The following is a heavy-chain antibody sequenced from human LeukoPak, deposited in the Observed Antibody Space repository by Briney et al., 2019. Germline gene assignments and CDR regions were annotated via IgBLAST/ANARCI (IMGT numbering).Heavy chain of an antibody. CDR1: GFTFSSYG. J-gene: IGHJ4*02. V-gene: IGHV3-74*01. D-gene: IGHD4-17*01. CDR2: IHSDGTST. Sequence: GGSLRLSCAASGFTFSSYGMHWVRQAPGKGLVWLSHIHSDGTSTTYADSVKGRFVISRDNAKNTLSLQMNSLRAEDTAIYYCVRAHIGDYGSFDYWGQGTLVTVSS. CDR3: VRAHIGDYGSFDY.